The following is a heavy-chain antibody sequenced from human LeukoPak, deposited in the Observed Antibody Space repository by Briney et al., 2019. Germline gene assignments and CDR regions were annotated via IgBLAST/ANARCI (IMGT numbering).Heavy chain of an antibody. D-gene: IGHD4-17*01. CDR2: IYTSGST. CDR3: AREGVNDYGDYYYYYYMDV. Sequence: SETLSLTCTVSGGSISSGSYYWSWIRQPAGKGLEWIGRIYTSGSTNYSPSLKSRVTISVDTSKNQFSLKLSSVTAADTAVYYCAREGVNDYGDYYYYYYMDVWGKGTTVTISS. J-gene: IGHJ6*03. V-gene: IGHV4-61*02. CDR1: GGSISSGSYY.